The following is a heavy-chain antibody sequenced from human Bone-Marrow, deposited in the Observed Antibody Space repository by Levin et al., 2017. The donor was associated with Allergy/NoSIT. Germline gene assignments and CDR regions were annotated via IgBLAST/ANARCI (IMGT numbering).Heavy chain of an antibody. CDR1: GDRFNTHW. Sequence: GESLKISCKGSGDRFNTHWLAWVRQMPGDGLEWMGVINPIDSDTRYNPSFQGQVTISADKSISTAYLQWSSLKASDTAIYYCASLHKTWCYGDCYPFVDWGQGTLVTVSS. CDR2: INPIDSDT. CDR3: ASLHKTWCYGDCYPFVD. J-gene: IGHJ4*02. V-gene: IGHV5-51*01. D-gene: IGHD2-21*02.